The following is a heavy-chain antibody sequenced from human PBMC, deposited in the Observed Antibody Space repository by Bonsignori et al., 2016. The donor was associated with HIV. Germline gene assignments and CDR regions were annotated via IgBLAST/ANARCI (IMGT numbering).Heavy chain of an antibody. CDR3: ASRGDGYNSDDDAFDI. D-gene: IGHD5-24*01. Sequence: GESLKISCAASGFTFSSYSMNWVRQAPGKGLEWVSSISSSSSYIYYADSVKGRFTISRDNAKNSLYLQMNSLRAEDTAVYYCASRGDGYNSDDDAFDIWGQGTMVTVSS. V-gene: IGHV3-21*01. CDR1: GFTFSSYS. J-gene: IGHJ3*02. CDR2: ISSSSSYI.